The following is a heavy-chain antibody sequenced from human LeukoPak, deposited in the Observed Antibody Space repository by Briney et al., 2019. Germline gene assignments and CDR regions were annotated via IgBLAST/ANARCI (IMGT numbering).Heavy chain of an antibody. Sequence: GGPLRLSCAASGFSFSSYEMNWVRQAPGKGLEWISYISASGTLTHYADSVEGRFTISRDNTKNSLYLQMKSLRGDDTAVYYCVRDGTPIYSSGWVYMDVWGKGTTVIVSS. CDR3: VRDGTPIYSSGWVYMDV. V-gene: IGHV3-48*03. D-gene: IGHD6-25*01. CDR2: ISASGTLT. CDR1: GFSFSSYE. J-gene: IGHJ6*04.